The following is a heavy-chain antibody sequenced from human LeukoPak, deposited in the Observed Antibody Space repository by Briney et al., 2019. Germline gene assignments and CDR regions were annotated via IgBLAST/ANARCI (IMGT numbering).Heavy chain of an antibody. Sequence: SETLSRTCTVSGGSISSYYWSWIRKPAGKGLEWIGRIYTSGSTNYNPSLKSRVTMSVDTSKNQFSLKLSSVTAADTAVYYCARDTSDYGFDYWGQGTLVTVSS. J-gene: IGHJ4*02. V-gene: IGHV4-4*07. CDR3: ARDTSDYGFDY. D-gene: IGHD4-17*01. CDR1: GGSISSYY. CDR2: IYTSGST.